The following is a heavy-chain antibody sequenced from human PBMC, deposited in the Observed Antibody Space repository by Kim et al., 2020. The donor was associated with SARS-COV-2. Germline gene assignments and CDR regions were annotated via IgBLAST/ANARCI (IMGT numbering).Heavy chain of an antibody. J-gene: IGHJ3*02. CDR2: ISGSGGST. V-gene: IGHV3-23*01. D-gene: IGHD3-3*01. CDR3: AKNVGKRFLEWLPPRPEEYAFDI. Sequence: GGSLRLSCAASGFTFSSYAMSWVRQAPGKGLEWVSAISGSGGSTYYADSVKGRFTISRDNSKNTLYLQMNSLRAEDTAVYYCAKNVGKRFLEWLPPRPEEYAFDIWGQGTMVTVSS. CDR1: GFTFSSYA.